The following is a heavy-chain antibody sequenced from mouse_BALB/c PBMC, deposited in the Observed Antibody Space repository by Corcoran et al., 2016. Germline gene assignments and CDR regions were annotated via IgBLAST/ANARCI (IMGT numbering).Heavy chain of an antibody. CDR1: GYTLTDYY. CDR3: AREGLTTVVTRFDD. Sequence: EVQLQQSGPELVKPGASVKMSCKASGYTLTDYYMDWVKQSHGESFEWIGRINPYNGGTSYNQKFKGKATLTVDKSSSTAYMELNSLTSEDSAVYYCAREGLTTVVTRFDDWGQGTTLTVSS. D-gene: IGHD1-1*01. CDR2: INPYNGGT. J-gene: IGHJ2*01. V-gene: IGHV1-19*01.